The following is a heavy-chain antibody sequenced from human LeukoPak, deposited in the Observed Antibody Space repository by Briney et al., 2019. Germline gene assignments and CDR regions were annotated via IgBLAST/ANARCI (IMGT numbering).Heavy chain of an antibody. D-gene: IGHD2-2*01. CDR3: ARESGEFGLGYQLDP. V-gene: IGHV3-7*03. CDR2: IKQDGSEK. Sequence: GGALRLSCAASGFTFNRYWMSWVRQAPGKGLERVANIKQDGSEKYYVDSVKGRFTISRDNAKNSLYLQMNSLRAEDTAVYYCARESGEFGLGYQLDPWGQGTLVSVSS. J-gene: IGHJ5*02. CDR1: GFTFNRYW.